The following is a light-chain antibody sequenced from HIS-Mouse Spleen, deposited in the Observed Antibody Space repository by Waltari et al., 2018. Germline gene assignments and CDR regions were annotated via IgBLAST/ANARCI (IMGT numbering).Light chain of an antibody. J-gene: IGLJ2*01. CDR1: ALPKNY. CDR3: YSTDSSGNHRV. V-gene: IGLV3-10*01. CDR2: EDS. Sequence: SYELTQPPSVSVSPGQTARITCPGAALPKNYAYWYQQKSGQAPELVIHEDSKRPSGIPERFSGSSSGTMATLTISGAQVEDEADYYCYSTDSSGNHRVFGGGTKLTVL.